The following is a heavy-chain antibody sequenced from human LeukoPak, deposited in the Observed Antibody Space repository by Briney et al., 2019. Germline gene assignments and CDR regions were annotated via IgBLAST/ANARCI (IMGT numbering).Heavy chain of an antibody. J-gene: IGHJ6*02. Sequence: GESLKISCKGSGYSFTSYWISWVRQMPGKGLEWMGRIDPSDSYTNYSPSFQGHVTISADKSISTAYLQWSSLKASDTAMYYCARRPTYGDYEDYYYYGVDVWGQGTTVTVSS. CDR1: GYSFTSYW. CDR3: ARRPTYGDYEDYYYYGVDV. V-gene: IGHV5-10-1*01. CDR2: IDPSDSYT. D-gene: IGHD4-17*01.